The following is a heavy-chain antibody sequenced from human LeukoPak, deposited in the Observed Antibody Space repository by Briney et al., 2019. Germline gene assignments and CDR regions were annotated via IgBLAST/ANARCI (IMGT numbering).Heavy chain of an antibody. J-gene: IGHJ5*02. V-gene: IGHV1-18*01. CDR3: ARDPDYGDPSDWFDP. CDR1: GYTFTSYG. CDR2: ISAYNGNT. Sequence: ASVKVSCKASGYTFTSYGISWVRQAPGQGLEWMGWISAYNGNTNYAQKLQGRVTMTTDTSTSTAYMELRCLRSDDTAVYYCARDPDYGDPSDWFDPWGQGTLVTVSS. D-gene: IGHD4-17*01.